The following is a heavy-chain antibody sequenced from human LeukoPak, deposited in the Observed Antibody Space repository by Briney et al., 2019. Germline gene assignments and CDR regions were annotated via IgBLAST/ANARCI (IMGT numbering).Heavy chain of an antibody. CDR1: GFTFSSYT. CDR3: ARAAYDSSGYTVNHDY. D-gene: IGHD3-22*01. V-gene: IGHV3-33*08. J-gene: IGHJ4*02. CDR2: IWYDGSNK. Sequence: GGSLRLSCVASGFTFSSYTMNWVRQAPGKGLEWVAVIWYDGSNKYYADSVKGRFTISRDNSKNMLFLQMNNLKVEDTAVYYCARAAYDSSGYTVNHDYWGQGTLVTVSS.